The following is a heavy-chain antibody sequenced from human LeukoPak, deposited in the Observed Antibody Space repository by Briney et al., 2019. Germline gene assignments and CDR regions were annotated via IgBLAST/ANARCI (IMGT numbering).Heavy chain of an antibody. CDR3: ARSYDYVWGSYRWNWFDP. Sequence: GGSLRLSCAASGFTFSSYSMNWVRQAPGKGLEWVSSISSSSSYIYYADSVNGRFTISRDNAKNSLYLQMNSLRAEDTAVYYCARSYDYVWGSYRWNWFDPWGQGTLVTVSS. CDR2: ISSSSSYI. CDR1: GFTFSSYS. V-gene: IGHV3-21*01. D-gene: IGHD3-16*02. J-gene: IGHJ5*02.